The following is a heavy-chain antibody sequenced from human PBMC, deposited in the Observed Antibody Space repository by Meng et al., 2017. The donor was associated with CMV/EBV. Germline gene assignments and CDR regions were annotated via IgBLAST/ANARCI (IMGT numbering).Heavy chain of an antibody. CDR3: ARVAARDRYCSSTSCYFCDY. V-gene: IGHV1-46*01. CDR2: INPSGGST. Sequence: ASVKVSCKTSGYTFTSYGINWVRQAPGQGLEWMGIINPSGGSTSYAQKFQGRVTMTRDTSTSTVYMELSSLRSEDTAVYYCARVAARDRYCSSTSCYFCDYWGQGTLVTVSS. D-gene: IGHD2-2*01. CDR1: GYTFTSYG. J-gene: IGHJ4*02.